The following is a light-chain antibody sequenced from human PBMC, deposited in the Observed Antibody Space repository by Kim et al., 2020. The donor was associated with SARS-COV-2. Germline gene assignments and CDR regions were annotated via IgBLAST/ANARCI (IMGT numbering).Light chain of an antibody. Sequence: VGDRVTIPCRASENIDRWLAWYQQKPGKAPKLLIYYVSSLESGVPSRFSGSGSGTEFTLTISSLQPDDFATYFCQQYLSSSPSVSFGGGTKVDIK. V-gene: IGKV1-5*01. CDR3: QQYLSSSPSVS. J-gene: IGKJ4*01. CDR2: YVS. CDR1: ENIDRW.